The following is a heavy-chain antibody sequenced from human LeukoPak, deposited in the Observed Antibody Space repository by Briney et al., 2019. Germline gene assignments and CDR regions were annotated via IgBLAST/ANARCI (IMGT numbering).Heavy chain of an antibody. CDR2: IYTSGST. D-gene: IGHD2-2*01. Sequence: PSETLSLTCTVSGGSISSGSYYWSWIRQPAGKGLEWIGRIYTSGSTNYNPSLKSRVTISVDTSKNQFSLKLSSVTAADTAVYYCARRRPGFRTTSDWGQGTLVTVSS. J-gene: IGHJ4*02. V-gene: IGHV4-61*02. CDR1: GGSISSGSYY. CDR3: ARRRPGFRTTSD.